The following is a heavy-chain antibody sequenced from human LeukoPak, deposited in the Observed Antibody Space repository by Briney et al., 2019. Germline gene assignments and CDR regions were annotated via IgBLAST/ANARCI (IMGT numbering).Heavy chain of an antibody. CDR3: ARGGIPFDY. CDR1: GFTFSSYS. D-gene: IGHD5-18*01. Sequence: GSLRLSCAASGFTFSSYSMNWVRQAPGKGLEWIGEINHSGSTNYNPSLKSRVTISVDTSKNQFSLKLSSVTAADTAVYYCARGGIPFDYWGQGTLVTVSS. CDR2: INHSGST. V-gene: IGHV4-34*01. J-gene: IGHJ4*02.